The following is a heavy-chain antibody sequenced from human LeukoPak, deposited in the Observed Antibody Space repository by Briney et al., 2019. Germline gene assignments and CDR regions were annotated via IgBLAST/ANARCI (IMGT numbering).Heavy chain of an antibody. CDR3: ARDRNWGFDY. CDR2: ISSTYDI. D-gene: IGHD7-27*01. J-gene: IGHJ4*02. Sequence: GGSLRLSCAASGFTFSTYSINWVRQAPGKGLEWVSYISSTYDIYYADSVRGRFTISRDNAKNSLYLQMNSLSAEDTAMYYCARDRNWGFDYWGQGTLVTVSS. V-gene: IGHV3-48*01. CDR1: GFTFSTYS.